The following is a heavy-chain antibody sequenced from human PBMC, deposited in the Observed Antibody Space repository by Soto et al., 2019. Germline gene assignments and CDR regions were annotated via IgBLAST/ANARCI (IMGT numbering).Heavy chain of an antibody. CDR3: ATHEGYYDSSGYYHDAFDI. Sequence: GESLKISCKGSGYSFTSYWIGWVRQMPGKGLEWMGIIYPGDSDTRYSPSFQGQVTISADKSISTAYLQWSSLKASDTAMYYCATHEGYYDSSGYYHDAFDIWGQGTMVTVSS. J-gene: IGHJ3*02. CDR2: IYPGDSDT. D-gene: IGHD3-22*01. V-gene: IGHV5-51*01. CDR1: GYSFTSYW.